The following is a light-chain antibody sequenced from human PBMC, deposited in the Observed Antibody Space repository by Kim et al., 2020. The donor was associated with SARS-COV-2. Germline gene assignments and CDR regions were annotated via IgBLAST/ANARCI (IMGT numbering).Light chain of an antibody. CDR2: DGK. J-gene: IGLJ2*01. Sequence: VYGSTGQSITTSCSGTTSDYVSWYQQHQGKAHKLRIDDGKKRHSGVSNRFSGCKSGNTASLTIYGLQAEDEADYYCSSYMNGSTLLLGGGTKVTVL. V-gene: IGLV2-14*03. CDR1: TSDY. CDR3: SSYMNGSTLL.